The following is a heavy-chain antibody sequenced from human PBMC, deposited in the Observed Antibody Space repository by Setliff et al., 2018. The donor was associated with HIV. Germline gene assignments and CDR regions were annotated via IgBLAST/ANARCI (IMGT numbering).Heavy chain of an antibody. CDR3: ARGVLYGLSEY. D-gene: IGHD3-10*01. CDR2: LIPVLGEP. Sequence: SVKVSCKASGHTPRHYGINWIRQAPGQGLEWVGSLIPVLGEPHYAPRFQGRVTITADDSANTAYLELSNLRFDDTATYYCARGVLYGLSEYWGTGSLVTVSS. J-gene: IGHJ4*02. CDR1: GHTPRHYG. V-gene: IGHV1-69*11.